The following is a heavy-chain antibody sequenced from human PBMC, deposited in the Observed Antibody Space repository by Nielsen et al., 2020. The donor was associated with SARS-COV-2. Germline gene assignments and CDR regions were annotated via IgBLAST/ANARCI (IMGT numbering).Heavy chain of an antibody. J-gene: IGHJ5*02. Sequence: ASVKVSCKASGYTFTSYGISWVRQAPGQGLEWMGWISAYNGNTNYAQQFQGRVTMTRNTSISTAYLELSRLRSDDTAMYYCARGLAIGATPLNPWGQGTLVTVSS. D-gene: IGHD2-15*01. CDR2: ISAYNGNT. V-gene: IGHV1-18*01. CDR3: ARGLAIGATPLNP. CDR1: GYTFTSYG.